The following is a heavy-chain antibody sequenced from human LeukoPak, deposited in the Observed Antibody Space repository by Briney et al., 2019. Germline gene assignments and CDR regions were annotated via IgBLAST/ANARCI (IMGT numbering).Heavy chain of an antibody. Sequence: GGSLRLSCAASGFTFSSYSMNWVRQAPGKGLEWVSSISSSSSYIYYADAVKGRFTISRDNAKNSLYLQMNSLRAEDTAVYYCARGGYCSGGSCYSATFDYWGQGTLVTVSS. J-gene: IGHJ4*02. D-gene: IGHD2-15*01. V-gene: IGHV3-21*01. CDR1: GFTFSSYS. CDR3: ARGGYCSGGSCYSATFDY. CDR2: ISSSSSYI.